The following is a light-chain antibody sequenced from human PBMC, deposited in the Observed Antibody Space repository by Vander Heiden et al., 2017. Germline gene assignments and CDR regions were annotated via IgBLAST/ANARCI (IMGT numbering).Light chain of an antibody. J-gene: IGLJ3*02. CDR1: GSDVGGYNY. CDR2: DVS. V-gene: IGLV2-8*01. Sequence: QSALTQPPAASGSPGQPLPISCTGTGSDVGGYNYVSWYQHHPGKAPKLMIYDVSKRPSGVPHRFSGSKSGNTASLTVSGIQAEDEADYYCKSYASSNNLVFGGGTKLTVL. CDR3: KSYASSNNLV.